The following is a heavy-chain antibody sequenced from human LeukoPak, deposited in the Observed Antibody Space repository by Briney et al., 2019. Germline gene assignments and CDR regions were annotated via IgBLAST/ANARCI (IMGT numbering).Heavy chain of an antibody. Sequence: GASVKVSCKASGYTFTSYDINWVRQATGQGLEWMGWMNPNSGNTGYAQKFQGRVTITRNTSISTAYMELSSLRSEDTAVYYCARGRESSSWLYNWFDPWGQGTLVTVSS. V-gene: IGHV1-8*03. D-gene: IGHD6-13*01. CDR3: ARGRESSSWLYNWFDP. CDR1: GYTFTSYD. CDR2: MNPNSGNT. J-gene: IGHJ5*02.